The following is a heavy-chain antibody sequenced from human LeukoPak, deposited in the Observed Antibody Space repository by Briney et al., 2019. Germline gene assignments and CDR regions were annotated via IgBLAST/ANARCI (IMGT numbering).Heavy chain of an antibody. D-gene: IGHD3-10*01. V-gene: IGHV1-69*04. Sequence: SVKVSCKASGYTFTSYDINWVRQAPGQGLEWMGRIIPFLGITNYAQKFQGRVAIIADKSTSTAYIELSSLRSEDTAVYYCARDADYYGSGSYSPDYWGQGTLVTVSS. CDR2: IIPFLGIT. J-gene: IGHJ4*02. CDR1: GYTFTSYD. CDR3: ARDADYYGSGSYSPDY.